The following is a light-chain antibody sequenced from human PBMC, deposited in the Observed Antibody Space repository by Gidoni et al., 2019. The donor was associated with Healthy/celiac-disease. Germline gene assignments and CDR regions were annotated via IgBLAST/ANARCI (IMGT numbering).Light chain of an antibody. J-gene: IGKJ2*01. Sequence: DIVMTKSPDSLAVSLGERATINCKSSQSVLYSSNNKNYLAWYQQKPGQPPKLLIYWASTRESGVPDRFSGSGSGTDFTLTISSLQAEDVAVYYCQQYYSMYTFGQGTKLEIK. CDR1: QSVLYSSNNKNY. CDR2: WAS. V-gene: IGKV4-1*01. CDR3: QQYYSMYT.